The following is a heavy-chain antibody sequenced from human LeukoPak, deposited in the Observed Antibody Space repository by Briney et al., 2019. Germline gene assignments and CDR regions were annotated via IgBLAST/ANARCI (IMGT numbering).Heavy chain of an antibody. CDR2: IYYSGTT. J-gene: IGHJ3*02. D-gene: IGHD3-10*01. CDR1: GDSISGSGYY. V-gene: IGHV4-31*03. Sequence: PSETLSLTCTVSGDSISGSGYYWNWIHQHPGKGLEWFGYIYYSGTTCYNPSLKSRVTMSVDTSKNQFSLKLSSVTAADTAVYYCARVEGSWAFDIWGQGTMVTVSS. CDR3: ARVEGSWAFDI.